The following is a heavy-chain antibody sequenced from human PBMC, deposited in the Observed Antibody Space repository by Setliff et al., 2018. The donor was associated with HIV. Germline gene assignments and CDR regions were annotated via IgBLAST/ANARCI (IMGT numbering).Heavy chain of an antibody. J-gene: IGHJ6*02. D-gene: IGHD3-10*01. Sequence: GGSLRLSCAASGFTFKNCAMSWVRQTPGKGLEWVSAISGSGSTPYYSDSVKGRFTISRDNSKNTLYLQMDSPRPEDTAVYFCAKTSDYDASGSSHNAPWPQRDDYYYYGIDVWGQGTTVTVSS. CDR1: GFTFKNCA. CDR2: ISGSGSTP. CDR3: AKTSDYDASGSSHNAPWPQRDDYYYYGIDV. V-gene: IGHV3-23*01.